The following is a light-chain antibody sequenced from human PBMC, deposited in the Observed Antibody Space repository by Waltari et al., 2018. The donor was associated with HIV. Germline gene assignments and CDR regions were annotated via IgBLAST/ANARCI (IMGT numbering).Light chain of an antibody. J-gene: IGKJ1*01. Sequence: EILLTQSPGTLSLSPGERATLSCRATQSVVSTYLAWYQQKRGQAPRLLIYNGSTRAPGVPDRFSGSGSGTDFTLTISRLEPEDFAVYYCQQYSASSRTFGQGTKVEIK. V-gene: IGKV3-20*01. CDR3: QQYSASSRT. CDR1: QSVVSTY. CDR2: NGS.